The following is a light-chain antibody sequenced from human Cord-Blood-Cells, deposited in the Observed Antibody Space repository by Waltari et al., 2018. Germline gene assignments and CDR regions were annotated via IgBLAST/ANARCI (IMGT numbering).Light chain of an antibody. CDR2: GAS. V-gene: IGKV3-20*01. CDR3: QQYGSSLWT. Sequence: IALPTSQDTMSFAPGERADLGCRGSQSVSSSYLAWYQQKPGQAPRLFSYGASSRATGIPDRFSGSGSGTDFTLTISRLEPEDFAVYYCQQYGSSLWTLGQGTKVEIK. J-gene: IGKJ1*01. CDR1: QSVSSSY.